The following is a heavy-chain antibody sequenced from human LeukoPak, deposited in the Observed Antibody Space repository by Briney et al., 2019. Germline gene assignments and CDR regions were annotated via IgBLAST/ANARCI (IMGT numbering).Heavy chain of an antibody. CDR2: ISGGGSST. Sequence: GGSLKLSCAASGYTFNSYDMSWVRQAPGKGLEWVSAISGGGSSTYYADSVKGRFTICRDNYKNTVYLKMNRLRAEDTAVYYCARVMDADFDYWGQGTLVTVSS. V-gene: IGHV3-23*01. CDR1: GYTFNSYD. D-gene: IGHD2-2*01. CDR3: ARVMDADFDY. J-gene: IGHJ4*02.